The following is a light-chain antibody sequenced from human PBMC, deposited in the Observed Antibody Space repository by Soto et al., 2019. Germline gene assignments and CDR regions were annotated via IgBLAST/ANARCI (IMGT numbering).Light chain of an antibody. J-gene: IGLJ3*02. CDR2: DVS. CDR3: CSYAGSYTDWV. V-gene: IGLV2-11*01. Sequence: QSVLTQPRSVSGSPGQSVTISCTGTSSDVGGYNYVSWYQQHPGKAPKLMIYDVSKRPSGVPDRFSGSKSGNTASLTISGLQAEDEADYYCCSYAGSYTDWVLGGVT. CDR1: SSDVGGYNY.